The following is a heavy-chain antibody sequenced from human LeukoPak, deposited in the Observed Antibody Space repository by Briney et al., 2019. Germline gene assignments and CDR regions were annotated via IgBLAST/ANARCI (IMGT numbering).Heavy chain of an antibody. CDR1: GFTFSSYS. CDR2: ISYDGSNK. V-gene: IGHV3-30*18. J-gene: IGHJ4*02. D-gene: IGHD5-18*01. Sequence: GGSLRLSCAASGFTFSSYSMNWVRQAPGKGLEWVAVISYDGSNKYHADSVKGRFTISRDNSKNTLYLQMNSLRAEDTAVYYCAKDSVYGYEAIRGGHADFDYWGQGTLVTVSS. CDR3: AKDSVYGYEAIRGGHADFDY.